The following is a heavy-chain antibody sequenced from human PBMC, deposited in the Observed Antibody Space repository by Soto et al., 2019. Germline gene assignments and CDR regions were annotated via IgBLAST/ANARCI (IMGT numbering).Heavy chain of an antibody. J-gene: IGHJ5*02. CDR1: GGSISIYY. Sequence: PSETLSLTCTVSGGSISIYYWRWIRHPPGKGLEWIGYIYYSGSTNYNPSLKSRVTISVDTSKNQFSLKLSPVTAADTAVYYCARAVGFYDSGNYYNPNWFDPWGQGTLVTVSS. CDR2: IYYSGST. D-gene: IGHD3-10*01. V-gene: IGHV4-59*12. CDR3: ARAVGFYDSGNYYNPNWFDP.